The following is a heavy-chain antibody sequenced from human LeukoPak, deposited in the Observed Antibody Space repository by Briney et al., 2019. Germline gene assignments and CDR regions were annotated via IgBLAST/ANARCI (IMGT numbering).Heavy chain of an antibody. CDR3: AKAAASDTVTTLGVDY. D-gene: IGHD4-17*01. J-gene: IGHJ4*02. Sequence: GGPLRLSCAVSGFTFNNYAMSWVRQAPGKGLEWVSAIGASGDNTYYADSVKGRFTISRDNSKNMLNLHMNSLRAEDTAIYHCAKAAASDTVTTLGVDYWGQGTLVTVSS. CDR2: IGASGDNT. V-gene: IGHV3-23*01. CDR1: GFTFNNYA.